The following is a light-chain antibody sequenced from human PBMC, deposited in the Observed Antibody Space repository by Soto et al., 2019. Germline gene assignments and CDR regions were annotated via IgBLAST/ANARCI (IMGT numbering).Light chain of an antibody. J-gene: IGLJ1*01. Sequence: QSALTQPASVSVSPGQSIPFSCTGTSSDVGSYDYVSWHQQHPGKAPKLIISDVNNRPSGVPSRFSGSKSGNTASLTISGPQTEDEADDYCCAFSTSGTHVFGTATTVTVL. CDR3: CAFSTSGTHV. CDR2: DVN. CDR1: SSDVGSYDY. V-gene: IGLV2-14*03.